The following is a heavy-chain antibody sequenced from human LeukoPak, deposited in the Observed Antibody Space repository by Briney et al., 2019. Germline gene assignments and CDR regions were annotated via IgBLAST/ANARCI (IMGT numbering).Heavy chain of an antibody. V-gene: IGHV1-3*01. J-gene: IGHJ4*02. CDR1: GYTFTSYA. Sequence: GASVKVSCKASGYTFTSYAMHWVRQAPGQRLEWMGWINAGNGNTKYSQKFQGRVTITRDTSASTAYMELSSLRSEDTAVYYCARTEVRLLWFGELTYWGQGTLVTVSS. D-gene: IGHD3-10*01. CDR3: ARTEVRLLWFGELTY. CDR2: INAGNGNT.